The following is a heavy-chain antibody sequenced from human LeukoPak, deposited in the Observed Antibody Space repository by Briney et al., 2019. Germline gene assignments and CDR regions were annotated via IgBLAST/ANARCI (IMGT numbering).Heavy chain of an antibody. CDR3: ARDPRTTGKSNYGMDV. D-gene: IGHD4-17*01. Sequence: GGSLRLSCAASGXTFSSYAVSWVRQAPGKGLEWVSAISGSGGSTYYADSVKGRFTISRDNSKNTLYLQMNSLRVEDTAVYYCARDPRTTGKSNYGMDVWGQGTTVTVSS. CDR1: GXTFSSYA. J-gene: IGHJ6*02. V-gene: IGHV3-23*01. CDR2: ISGSGGST.